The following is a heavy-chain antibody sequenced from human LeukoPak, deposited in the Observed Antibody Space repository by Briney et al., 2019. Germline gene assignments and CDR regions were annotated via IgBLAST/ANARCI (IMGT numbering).Heavy chain of an antibody. Sequence: GGSLRLSCAASGFIFSSYDMSWVRQAPGKGPEWVSTIRSSGVTTYYADSVKGRFTISRDNSKNTLYLQMNSLRADDTAVYYCARGVPPSTSYYCDYWGQGTLVTVSS. V-gene: IGHV3-23*01. CDR3: ARGVPPSTSYYCDY. J-gene: IGHJ4*02. CDR1: GFIFSSYD. D-gene: IGHD6-6*01. CDR2: IRSSGVTT.